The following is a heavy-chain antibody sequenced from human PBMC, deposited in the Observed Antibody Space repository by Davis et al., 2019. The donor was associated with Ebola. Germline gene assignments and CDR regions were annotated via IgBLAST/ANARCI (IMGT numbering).Heavy chain of an antibody. Sequence: GESLKISCAASGFTFSSYGMNWVRQAPGKGLEWVALVWYDGTNEDYADSVKGRFTISRDNSKNTLYLQMNSLRAEDTAVYYCANRAVTSNYWGQGTLVTVSS. CDR3: ANRAVTSNY. J-gene: IGHJ4*02. D-gene: IGHD4-17*01. V-gene: IGHV3-33*06. CDR1: GFTFSSYG. CDR2: VWYDGTNE.